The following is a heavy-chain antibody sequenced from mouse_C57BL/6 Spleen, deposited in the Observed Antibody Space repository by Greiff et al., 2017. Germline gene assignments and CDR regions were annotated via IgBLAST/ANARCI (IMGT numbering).Heavy chain of an antibody. Sequence: QVQLQQPGTELVKPGASVKLSCKASGYTFTSYWMHWVTQRPGQGLEWIGNINPSNGGTNYNEKFKSKATLTVDKSSSTAYMQLSSLTSEESSVYYWARWRNYDEHFDVWGTGTTGTVSS. V-gene: IGHV1-53*01. J-gene: IGHJ1*03. CDR1: GYTFTSYW. CDR2: INPSNGGT. D-gene: IGHD2-4*01. CDR3: ARWRNYDEHFDV.